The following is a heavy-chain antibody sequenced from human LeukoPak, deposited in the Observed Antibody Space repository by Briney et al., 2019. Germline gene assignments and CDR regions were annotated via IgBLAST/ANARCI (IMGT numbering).Heavy chain of an antibody. V-gene: IGHV3-30*18. D-gene: IGHD1-26*01. CDR1: GFTFSSYG. CDR3: AKDGHKLGATTLYYGMDV. CDR2: ISYDGSNK. J-gene: IGHJ6*02. Sequence: GRSLRLSCAASGFTFSSYGMHWVRQAPGKGLEWVAVISYDGSNKYYADSVKGRFTISRDNSKNTLYLQMNSLRAEDTAVYYCAKDGHKLGATTLYYGMDVWGQGTTVTVSS.